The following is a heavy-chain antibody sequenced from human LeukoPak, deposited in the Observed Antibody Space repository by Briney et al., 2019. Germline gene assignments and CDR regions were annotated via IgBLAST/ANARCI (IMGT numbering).Heavy chain of an antibody. Sequence: PGGSLRLSCAASGFTFSSYAMSWVRQAPGKGQEWVSAISGSGGSTYYADSVKGRFTISRDNSKNTLYLQMNSLRAEDTAVYYCAKGPHDYGDYDYFDYWGQGTLVTVSS. CDR3: AKGPHDYGDYDYFDY. V-gene: IGHV3-23*01. J-gene: IGHJ4*02. CDR1: GFTFSSYA. CDR2: ISGSGGST. D-gene: IGHD4-17*01.